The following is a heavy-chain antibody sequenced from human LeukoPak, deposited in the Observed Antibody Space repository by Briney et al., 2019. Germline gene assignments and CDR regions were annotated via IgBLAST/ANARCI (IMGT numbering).Heavy chain of an antibody. CDR2: ISYDGSNK. Sequence: GGSLRLSCAASGFTFSSYAMHWVRQAPGKGLEWVAVISYDGSNKYYVDSVKGRFTISRDNSKNTLYLQMNSLRAEDTAVYYCARASVGWWHDRPYYMDVWGKGTKVIVSS. V-gene: IGHV3-30*04. CDR3: ARASVGWWHDRPYYMDV. D-gene: IGHD2-8*02. J-gene: IGHJ6*03. CDR1: GFTFSSYA.